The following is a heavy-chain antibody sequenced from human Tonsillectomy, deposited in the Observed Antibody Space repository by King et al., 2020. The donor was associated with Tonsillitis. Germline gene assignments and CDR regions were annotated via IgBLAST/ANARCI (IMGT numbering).Heavy chain of an antibody. CDR1: VDTFGGHH. CDR3: ATFASASGISEGSPYRHFRH. CDR2: VNPDSGDT. J-gene: IGHJ1*01. Sequence: QLVQSGAEVRKPGASVSVSCKASVDTFGGHHVHWGRQAPGQGLDCMGWVNPDSGDTIFASKSLGRVTMTVTKATSMSTAYLGLNSLRPYDTAVYYCATFASASGISEGSPYRHFRHWGQGTLVTVSS. V-gene: IGHV1-2*02. D-gene: IGHD1-26*01.